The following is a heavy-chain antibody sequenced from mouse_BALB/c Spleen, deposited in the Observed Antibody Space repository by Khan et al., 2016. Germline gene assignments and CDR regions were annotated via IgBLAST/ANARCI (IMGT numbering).Heavy chain of an antibody. V-gene: IGHV3-2*02. D-gene: IGHD1-2*01. CDR3: TSSPTATRYLDV. Sequence: EVQLQESGPGLVKPSKSLYLTCNVTGYSITGDYAWNWIRQFPGNKLEWMGYNRYSGSPTYNPSLKSRISFTRDTSKNPFFLQLYPVTTEDTATYYRTSSPTATRYLDVRGAGTAVTVSS. J-gene: IGHJ1*01. CDR2: NRYSGSP. CDR1: GYSITGDYA.